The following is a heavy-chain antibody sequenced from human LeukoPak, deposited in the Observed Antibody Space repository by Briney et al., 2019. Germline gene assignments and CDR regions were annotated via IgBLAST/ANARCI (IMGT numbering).Heavy chain of an antibody. CDR2: IYSGGST. J-gene: IGHJ4*02. V-gene: IGHV3-53*01. CDR1: GFTFSNYA. Sequence: SGGSLRLSCAASGFTFSNYAMSWVRQAPGKGLEWVSVIYSGGSTYYADSVKGRFTISRDNSKNTLYLQMNSLRAEDTAVYYCARDSPYYYDSSGYFFNWGQGTLVTVSS. D-gene: IGHD3-22*01. CDR3: ARDSPYYYDSSGYFFN.